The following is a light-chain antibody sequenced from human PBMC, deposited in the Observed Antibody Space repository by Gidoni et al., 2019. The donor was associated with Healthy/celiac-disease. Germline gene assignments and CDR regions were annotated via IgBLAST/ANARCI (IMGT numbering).Light chain of an antibody. J-gene: IGKJ4*01. CDR3: QQSYSTPPT. CDR2: AAA. Sequence: DIQMTQSPSSLSASVGDRVTITCRASQSISSYLNWYQQKPGKAPKLLIYAAASLQSGVPSRFSGSGSGTDFTLNISSLQPEDVATYYCQQSYSTPPTFGGGTKVEIK. CDR1: QSISSY. V-gene: IGKV1-39*01.